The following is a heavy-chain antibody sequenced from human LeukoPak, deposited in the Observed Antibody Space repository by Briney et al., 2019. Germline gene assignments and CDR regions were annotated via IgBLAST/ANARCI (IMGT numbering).Heavy chain of an antibody. Sequence: SETLSHTCGVSGYSISSGYQWAWIRQSPGKGLEWIGSIYHSGSAHYNPSLKSRVTISVETSKNQFSLNMYSVTAADTAVYYCARDPRWLTPDCTSTSCYENFFDPWGQGTLVTVSS. J-gene: IGHJ5*02. V-gene: IGHV4-38-2*02. D-gene: IGHD2-2*01. CDR1: GYSISSGYQ. CDR2: IYHSGSA. CDR3: ARDPRWLTPDCTSTSCYENFFDP.